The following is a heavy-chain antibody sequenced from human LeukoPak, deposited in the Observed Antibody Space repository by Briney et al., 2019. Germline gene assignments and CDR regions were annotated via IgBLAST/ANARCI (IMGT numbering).Heavy chain of an antibody. CDR2: IYYSGST. Sequence: PSETLSLTCTVSGGSISSYYWSWIRQPPGKGLEWIGYIYYSGSTNYNPSLKSRVTISVDSSKNQFYLKLSSVTATDTAVYYCASFYGDYVGDAFDMWGQGTVVTVSS. D-gene: IGHD4-17*01. J-gene: IGHJ3*02. CDR3: ASFYGDYVGDAFDM. CDR1: GGSISSYY. V-gene: IGHV4-59*01.